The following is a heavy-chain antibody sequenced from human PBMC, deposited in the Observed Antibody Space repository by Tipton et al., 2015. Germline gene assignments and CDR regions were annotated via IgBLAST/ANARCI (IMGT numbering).Heavy chain of an antibody. Sequence: GLVKPSESLSLTCNVSGGSVSSGNYYWSWIRQPPGKALEWIGYISYTDGAHYNPALKSRVTISVDTSKNRFSLKLSSVTAADTAVYYCARFMGYSYGPDNWFDPWGQGTLVTVSS. D-gene: IGHD5-18*01. CDR2: ISYTDGA. CDR3: ARFMGYSYGPDNWFDP. V-gene: IGHV4-61*01. CDR1: GGSVSSGNYY. J-gene: IGHJ5*02.